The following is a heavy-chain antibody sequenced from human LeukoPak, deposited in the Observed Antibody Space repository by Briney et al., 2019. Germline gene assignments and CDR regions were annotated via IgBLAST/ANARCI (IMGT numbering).Heavy chain of an antibody. J-gene: IGHJ4*02. V-gene: IGHV1-69*13. D-gene: IGHD4-17*01. CDR3: ARDMRLVHDYGDYVS. Sequence: ASVKVSCKASGGTFSSYAISWVRQAPGQGLEWMGGIIPIFGTANYAQKFQGRVTITADGSTSTAYMELSSLRSEDTAVYYCARDMRLVHDYGDYVSWGQGTLVTVSS. CDR1: GGTFSSYA. CDR2: IIPIFGTA.